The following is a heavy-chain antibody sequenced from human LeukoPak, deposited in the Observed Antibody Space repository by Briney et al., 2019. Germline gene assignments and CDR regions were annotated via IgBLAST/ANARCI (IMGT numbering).Heavy chain of an antibody. D-gene: IGHD2-15*01. Sequence: GGSLRLSCTASGFILSSNYMTWVRQAPGKGLEWVSVIYSGGSTYYADSVKGRFTISRDNSKNTLYLQMNSLRAEDTAVYYCATSDGRDFDYWGQGTLVTVSS. CDR3: ATSDGRDFDY. V-gene: IGHV3-53*01. CDR1: GFILSSNY. J-gene: IGHJ4*02. CDR2: IYSGGST.